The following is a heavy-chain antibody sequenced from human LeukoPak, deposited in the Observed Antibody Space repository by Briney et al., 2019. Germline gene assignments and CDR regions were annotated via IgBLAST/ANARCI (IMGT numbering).Heavy chain of an antibody. Sequence: SETLSLTCTVSGGSISSSSYYWGWIRQPPGKGLEWIGSIYYSGSTYYNPSLKSRVTISVDTSKNQFSLKLSSVTAADTAVYYCARDSQMELRYFDWLLFPGGYFDYWGQGTLVTVSS. V-gene: IGHV4-39*07. CDR3: ARDSQMELRYFDWLLFPGGYFDY. D-gene: IGHD3-9*01. CDR2: IYYSGST. J-gene: IGHJ4*02. CDR1: GGSISSSSYY.